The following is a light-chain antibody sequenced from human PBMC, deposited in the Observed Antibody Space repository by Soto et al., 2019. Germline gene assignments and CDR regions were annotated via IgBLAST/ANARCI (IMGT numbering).Light chain of an antibody. Sequence: DIVMTQSPASLAVSLGERATINCKSSQSVLYSANDENYLAWYQQKPGQPPKLLIYWASTRESGVPDRFSGSGSRTDFTLTIRSLQAEDVAVYYCQQYYTTPWAFGQGTKVEI. CDR2: WAS. CDR3: QQYYTTPWA. V-gene: IGKV4-1*01. J-gene: IGKJ1*01. CDR1: QSVLYSANDENY.